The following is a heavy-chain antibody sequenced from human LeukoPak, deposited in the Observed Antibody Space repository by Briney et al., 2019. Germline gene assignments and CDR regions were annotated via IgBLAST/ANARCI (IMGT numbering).Heavy chain of an antibody. CDR3: ARKGSSGWFDY. J-gene: IGHJ4*02. D-gene: IGHD6-19*01. CDR1: GGSISSYY. Sequence: SETLSLTCTVSGGSISSYYWSWIRQPPGKGLEWIGYIYYSGSTNYNPSLKSRVTISVDTSKNQFSLKLSSVPAADTAVYYCARKGSSGWFDYWGQGTLVTVSS. CDR2: IYYSGST. V-gene: IGHV4-59*12.